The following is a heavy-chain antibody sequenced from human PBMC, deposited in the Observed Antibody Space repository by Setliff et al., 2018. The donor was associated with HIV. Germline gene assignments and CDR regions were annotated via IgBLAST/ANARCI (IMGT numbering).Heavy chain of an antibody. J-gene: IGHJ4*02. CDR3: ARPQYYYDTSGDDY. D-gene: IGHD3-22*01. CDR1: GFTFSGSP. V-gene: IGHV3-73*01. CDR2: ILDKANGYAT. Sequence: LRLSCAASGFTFSGSPLHWVRQASGKGLEWVGRILDKANGYATAYAASVKGRFTISRDDSKNTAYLQMSSLKTEDTAVYYCARPQYYYDTSGDDYWGQGTLVTVSS.